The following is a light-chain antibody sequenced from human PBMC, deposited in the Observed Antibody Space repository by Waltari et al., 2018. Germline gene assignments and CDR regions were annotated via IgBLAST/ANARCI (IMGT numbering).Light chain of an antibody. CDR1: QSVLYSSNNKNF. J-gene: IGKJ1*01. Sequence: DIVMTQSPDSLAVSLGERATINCKSSQSVLYSSNNKNFLAWYQQKPRQPPRLLIYWASTRESGVPDLFSGSGSGTNFTLTINSLQAEDVAVYYCQQYYTILRTFGQGTKVEIK. CDR2: WAS. CDR3: QQYYTILRT. V-gene: IGKV4-1*01.